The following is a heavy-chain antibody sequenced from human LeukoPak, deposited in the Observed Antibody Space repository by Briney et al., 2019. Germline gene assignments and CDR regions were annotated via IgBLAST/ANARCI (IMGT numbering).Heavy chain of an antibody. CDR1: GGSVSSGSYY. CDR2: IYYRGST. CDR3: ARHQVLYSSGWFDY. V-gene: IGHV4-61*01. D-gene: IGHD6-19*01. J-gene: IGHJ4*02. Sequence: PSETLSLTCTVSGGSVSSGSYYWNWLRQPPGQELEYIGNIYYRGSTNYNPSLKSRVTISVDTSKNQFSLKLSSVTAADTAVYYCARHQVLYSSGWFDYWGQGTLVTVSS.